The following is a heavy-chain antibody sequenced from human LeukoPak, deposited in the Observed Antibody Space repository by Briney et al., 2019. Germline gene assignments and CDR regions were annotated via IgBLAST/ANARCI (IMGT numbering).Heavy chain of an antibody. V-gene: IGHV1-8*01. CDR2: MNPNSGNT. D-gene: IGHD5-18*01. CDR3: ARGHWGIQLWSCFDY. CDR1: GYTFTSYD. Sequence: GASVKVSCKASGYTFTSYDINWVRQATGQGLEWMGWMNPNSGNTGYAQKLQGRVTMTRNTSISTAYMELSSLRSEDTAVYYCARGHWGIQLWSCFDYWGQGTLVTVSS. J-gene: IGHJ4*02.